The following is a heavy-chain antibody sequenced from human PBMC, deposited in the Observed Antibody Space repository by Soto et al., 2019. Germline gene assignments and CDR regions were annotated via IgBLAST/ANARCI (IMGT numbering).Heavy chain of an antibody. V-gene: IGHV1-18*01. J-gene: IGHJ6*03. CDR1: GYTFTSYG. CDR3: ARGGSIAARPDYYYYYYMDV. Sequence: ASVKVSCKASGYTFTSYGISWVRQAPRQGLEWMGWISAYNGNTNYAQKLQGRVTMTTDTSTSTAYMELRSLRSDDTAVYYCARGGSIAARPDYYYYYYMDVWGKGTTVTVSS. CDR2: ISAYNGNT. D-gene: IGHD6-6*01.